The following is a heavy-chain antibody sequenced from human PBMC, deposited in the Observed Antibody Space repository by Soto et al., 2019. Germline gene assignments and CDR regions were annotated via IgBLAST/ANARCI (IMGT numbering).Heavy chain of an antibody. D-gene: IGHD3-10*01. CDR1: GGSFSGYY. V-gene: IGHV4-34*01. J-gene: IGHJ3*02. CDR3: ARGLRWFGDSPRLVDAFDI. CDR2: INHSGST. Sequence: SETLSLTCAVYGGSFSGYYWSWIRQPPGKGLEWIGEINHSGSTNYNPSLKSRVTISVDTSKNQFSLKLSSVTAADTAVYYCARGLRWFGDSPRLVDAFDIWGQGTMVT.